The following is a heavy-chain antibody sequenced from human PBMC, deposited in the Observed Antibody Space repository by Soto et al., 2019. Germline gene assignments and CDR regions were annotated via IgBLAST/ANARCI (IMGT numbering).Heavy chain of an antibody. V-gene: IGHV1-3*01. CDR2: INAGNGNT. Sequence: GASVKVSCKASGYTFTSYAMHWVRQAPGQRLEWMGWINAGNGNTKYPQKFQGRVTITRDTSASTAYMELSSLRSEDTAVYYCAREDYDFWSGEAGSGMDVWGQGTTVTVSS. CDR3: AREDYDFWSGEAGSGMDV. CDR1: GYTFTSYA. J-gene: IGHJ6*02. D-gene: IGHD3-3*01.